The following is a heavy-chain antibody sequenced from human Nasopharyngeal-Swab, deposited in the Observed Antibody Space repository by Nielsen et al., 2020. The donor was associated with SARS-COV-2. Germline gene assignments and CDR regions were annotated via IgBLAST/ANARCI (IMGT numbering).Heavy chain of an antibody. V-gene: IGHV4-34*01. CDR2: VSQGGGT. J-gene: IGHJ6*03. Sequence: WIRQPPGKGLEWIGEVSQGGGTNYNPSLKNRVTISVATSKNQFSLKLSSVTAAETAVYYCARGGAGVVPSPVLCLGPYYSYYYMDVWGKGTTVTVSS. D-gene: IGHD2-2*01. CDR3: ARGGAGVVPSPVLCLGPYYSYYYMDV.